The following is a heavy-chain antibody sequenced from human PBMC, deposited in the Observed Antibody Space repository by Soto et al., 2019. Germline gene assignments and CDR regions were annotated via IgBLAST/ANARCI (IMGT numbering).Heavy chain of an antibody. V-gene: IGHV6-1*01. CDR3: TRALSGSYDS. Sequence: QTLSLTCAISGDSVPSKSAAWNWIRQSPSRGLEWLGRTYDRSKWSTDYAVSVKSRITINPDTSKNQFSLQLNSVTPEDTAVYYCTRALSGSYDSWGQGTLVTVSS. CDR1: GDSVPSKSAA. D-gene: IGHD1-26*01. J-gene: IGHJ5*01. CDR2: TYDRSKWST.